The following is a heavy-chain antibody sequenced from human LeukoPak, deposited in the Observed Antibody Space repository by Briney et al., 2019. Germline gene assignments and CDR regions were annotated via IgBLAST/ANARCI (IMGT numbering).Heavy chain of an antibody. CDR2: ISAYNGNT. CDR3: ARVDIVVVVAANSHYNFDY. J-gene: IGHJ4*02. D-gene: IGHD2-15*01. V-gene: IGHV1-18*01. CDR1: GYTFTSYG. Sequence: ASVKVSCKASGYTFTSYGISWVRQAPGQGLEWMGWISAYNGNTNYAQKLQGRVTMTTDTSTSTAYMELKSLRSDDTAVYYCARVDIVVVVAANSHYNFDYWGQGTLVTVSS.